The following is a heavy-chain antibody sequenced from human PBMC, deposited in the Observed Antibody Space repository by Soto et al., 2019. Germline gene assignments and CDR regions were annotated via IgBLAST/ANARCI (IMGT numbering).Heavy chain of an antibody. V-gene: IGHV5-10-1*01. Sequence: PGESLKISCQAFEYSFRIYWISWVRQKPGGGLEWMGRVDPNDSFATCSPSFEGHVSISVDKSTNMVYLQWRSLRASDTATYYCARHQSGSGNSNFDFWGQGTPVTVSS. CDR2: VDPNDSFA. D-gene: IGHD3-10*01. CDR3: ARHQSGSGNSNFDF. CDR1: EYSFRIYW. J-gene: IGHJ4*02.